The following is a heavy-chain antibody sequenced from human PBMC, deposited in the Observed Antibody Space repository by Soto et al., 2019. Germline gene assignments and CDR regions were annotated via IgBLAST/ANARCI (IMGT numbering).Heavy chain of an antibody. CDR2: ISYDGSNK. J-gene: IGHJ6*02. Sequence: PGGSLRLSCAASGFTFSSYAMHWVRQAPGKGLEWVAVISYDGSNKYYADSVKGRFTISRDNSKNTLYLQMNSLRAEDTAVYYCARERNWNPKKPDYYGMDVWGQGTTVTVSS. CDR3: ARERNWNPKKPDYYGMDV. V-gene: IGHV3-30-3*01. D-gene: IGHD1-1*01. CDR1: GFTFSSYA.